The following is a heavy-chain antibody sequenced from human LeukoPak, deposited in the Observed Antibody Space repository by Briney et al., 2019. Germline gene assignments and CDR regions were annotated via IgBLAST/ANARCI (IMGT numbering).Heavy chain of an antibody. CDR1: GGSISSYY. V-gene: IGHV4-59*01. CDR3: ARALGGGRRRWFDP. CDR2: IYYSGST. J-gene: IGHJ5*02. Sequence: SETLSLTCTVSGGSISSYYWSWTRQPTGKGLEWIGYIYYSGSTNYNPSLKSRVTISVDTSKNQFSLKLSSVTAADTAVYYCARALGGGRRRWFDPWGQGTLVTVS. D-gene: IGHD3-16*01.